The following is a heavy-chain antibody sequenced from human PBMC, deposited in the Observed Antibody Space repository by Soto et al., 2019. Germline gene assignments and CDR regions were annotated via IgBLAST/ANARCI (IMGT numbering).Heavy chain of an antibody. CDR3: ARVKYDFWSGYYPNWFDP. V-gene: IGHV3-53*01. Sequence: GGSLRLSCAASGFTVSSNYMSWVRQAPGKGLEWVSVIYSGGSTYYADSVKGRFTISRDNSKNTLYLQMNSLRAEDTAVYYCARVKYDFWSGYYPNWFDPWGQGTLVTVSS. CDR1: GFTVSSNY. CDR2: IYSGGST. J-gene: IGHJ5*02. D-gene: IGHD3-3*01.